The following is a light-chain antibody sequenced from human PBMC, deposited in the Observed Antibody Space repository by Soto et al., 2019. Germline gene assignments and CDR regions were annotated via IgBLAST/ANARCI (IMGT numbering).Light chain of an antibody. CDR2: EVT. Sequence: QSVLTQPPSVSGSPRQSVTISCTGTSSDVGNYDRVSWYQQPPGTAPKLMIYEVTNRPSGVPDRFSGSKSGNTASLTISGLQAEDESDYYCSLYTSSSTLVFGGGTKVTVL. CDR1: SSDVGNYDR. CDR3: SLYTSSSTLV. J-gene: IGLJ2*01. V-gene: IGLV2-18*01.